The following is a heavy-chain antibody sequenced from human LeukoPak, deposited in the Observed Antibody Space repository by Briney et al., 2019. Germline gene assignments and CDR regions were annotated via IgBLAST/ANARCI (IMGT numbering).Heavy chain of an antibody. CDR2: IYPGDSDT. Sequence: GESLKISCKGSGYSFTSYWIGWVRQMPGKGLEWMGIIYPGDSDTRYSPSFQGQVTISADKSISTAYLQWSSLKASDTAMYYCARSSNYYGSGSYGAGVDYWGQETLVTVSS. D-gene: IGHD3-10*01. V-gene: IGHV5-51*01. CDR3: ARSSNYYGSGSYGAGVDY. CDR1: GYSFTSYW. J-gene: IGHJ4*02.